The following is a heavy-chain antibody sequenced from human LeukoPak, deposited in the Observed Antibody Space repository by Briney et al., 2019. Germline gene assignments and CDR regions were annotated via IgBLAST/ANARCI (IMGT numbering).Heavy chain of an antibody. Sequence: SVKVSCKASGGTFSSYAISWVRQAPGQGLEWKGRIIPILGIANYAQKFQGRVTITADKSTRTAYMELSSLRSEDTAVYYCASLGGTQFYGYGMDVWGQGTTVTVSS. CDR3: ASLGGTQFYGYGMDV. CDR1: GGTFSSYA. J-gene: IGHJ6*02. V-gene: IGHV1-69*04. CDR2: IIPILGIA. D-gene: IGHD3-16*01.